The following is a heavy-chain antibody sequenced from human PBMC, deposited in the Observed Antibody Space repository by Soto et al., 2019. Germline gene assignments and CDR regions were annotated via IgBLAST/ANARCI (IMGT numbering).Heavy chain of an antibody. CDR2: INHSGST. J-gene: IGHJ6*02. V-gene: IGHV4-34*01. D-gene: IGHD4-4*01. Sequence: SDTLSLTCAVYGGSFSGYYWSWIRQPPGKGLEWIGEINHSGSTNYNPSLKSRVTISVDTSKNQFSLKLSSVTAADTAVYYCARDVTSEGMDVWGQGTTVTVSS. CDR1: GGSFSGYY. CDR3: ARDVTSEGMDV.